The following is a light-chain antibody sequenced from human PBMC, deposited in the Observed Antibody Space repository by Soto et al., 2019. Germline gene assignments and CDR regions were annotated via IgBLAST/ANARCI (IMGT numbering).Light chain of an antibody. J-gene: IGKJ4*01. V-gene: IGKV3-20*01. CDR2: GAS. CDR1: QSVSSNY. CDR3: QQYGSSPPLT. Sequence: EIVLTQSPGTLSLSPGERATLSCRASQSVSSNYLAWYQQKPGQPPRLLIYGASSRATGIPDRFSGSGSGTDFTLTSSRLEPEDFAVYYCQQYGSSPPLTFGGGTKVEIK.